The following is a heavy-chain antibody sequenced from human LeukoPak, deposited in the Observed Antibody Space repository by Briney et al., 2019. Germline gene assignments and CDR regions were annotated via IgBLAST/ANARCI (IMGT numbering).Heavy chain of an antibody. CDR1: GFTFSSYA. D-gene: IGHD2-21*02. CDR3: AKDQHVVVTAIFDY. J-gene: IGHJ4*02. V-gene: IGHV3-23*01. CDR2: ISGSGGST. Sequence: GGSLRLSCAASGFTFSSYAMRLVRQAPGKGLEWVSAISGSGGSTYYADSVKGRFTISRDNSKNTLYLQMNSLRAEDTAVYYCAKDQHVVVTAIFDYWGQGTLVTVSS.